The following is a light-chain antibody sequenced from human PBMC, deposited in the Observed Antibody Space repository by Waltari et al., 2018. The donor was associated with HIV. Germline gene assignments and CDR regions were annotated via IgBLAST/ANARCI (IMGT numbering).Light chain of an antibody. CDR1: ARAIGDYNY. J-gene: IGLJ2*01. V-gene: IGLV2-14*03. Sequence: QSALTQPASVSGAPGQPITLSCTGTARAIGDYNYVSWYQQHPGKAPKLVIYDVSNRPSGISTRFSGSKSGTTAALTISGLQAEDEAVYYCSSYTRSTRTTAWLFGGGTRLTVL. CDR2: DVS. CDR3: SSYTRSTRTTAWL.